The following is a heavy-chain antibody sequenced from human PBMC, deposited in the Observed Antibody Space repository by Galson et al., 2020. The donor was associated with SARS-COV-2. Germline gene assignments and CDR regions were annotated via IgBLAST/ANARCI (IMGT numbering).Heavy chain of an antibody. CDR1: GFMFHTYD. J-gene: IGHJ4*02. D-gene: IGHD6-19*01. V-gene: IGHV3-23*01. CDR3: AQGGWLDY. Sequence: GESLKISCAASGFMFHTYDMSWVRQAPGKGLEWVSSIGGGGISTHYANSVKGRFTISRDNSKNTLHLQMNSLRVEDTAVYFCAQGGWLDYWGQGTLVSVSS. CDR2: IGGGGIST.